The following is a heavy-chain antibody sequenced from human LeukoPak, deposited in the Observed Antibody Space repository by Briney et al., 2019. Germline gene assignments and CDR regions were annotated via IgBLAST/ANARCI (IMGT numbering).Heavy chain of an antibody. J-gene: IGHJ4*02. CDR3: ARGLKYYTTSGRLGY. V-gene: IGHV4-34*01. D-gene: IGHD3-22*01. CDR2: VDRTESA. CDR1: GGFFSGYY. Sequence: PSETLSHTCVVYGGFFSGYYWNWIRQPPGKGLEWIGGVDRTESANYNPSLKSRVAISVDMSKNQFSLKLSSVTAADTGVYYCARGLKYYTTSGRLGYWGQGTLVTVSS.